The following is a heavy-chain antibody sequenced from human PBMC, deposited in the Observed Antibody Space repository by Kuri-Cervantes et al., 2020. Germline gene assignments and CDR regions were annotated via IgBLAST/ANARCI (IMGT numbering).Heavy chain of an antibody. CDR1: GYSISSGYY. V-gene: IGHV4-38-2*02. J-gene: IGHJ2*01. CDR3: ARDRSGYSALRGWYFDL. Sequence: SETLSLTCAVSGYSISSGYYWGWIRQPPGKGLEWIGSIYHSGSTYYNPSLKSRVTISVDTSKNQFSLKLSSVTAADTAVYYCARDRSGYSALRGWYFDLWGRGTLVTVSS. CDR2: IYHSGST. D-gene: IGHD3-10*01.